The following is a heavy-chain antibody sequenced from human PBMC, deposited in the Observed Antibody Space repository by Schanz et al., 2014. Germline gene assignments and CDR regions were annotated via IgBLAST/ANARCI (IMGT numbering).Heavy chain of an antibody. V-gene: IGHV3-66*01. CDR1: GFTVDSNY. CDR3: ARPSGSYFWAFDI. Sequence: EVQLVESGGDLVQPWGSLRLSCAASGFTVDSNYMSWVRQAPGKGLEWVSIIYPDGSTNYGDSMKGRFTVSRDEWKNTLYLQMNSLRGEDSAVYYCARPSGSYFWAFDIWGQGTMVTVSS. J-gene: IGHJ3*02. D-gene: IGHD3-10*01. CDR2: IYPDGST.